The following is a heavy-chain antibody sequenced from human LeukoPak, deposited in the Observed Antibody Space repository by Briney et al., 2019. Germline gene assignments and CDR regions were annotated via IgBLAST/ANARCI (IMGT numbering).Heavy chain of an antibody. CDR2: INHSGST. J-gene: IGHJ5*02. D-gene: IGHD3-10*01. CDR1: GGSFSGYY. V-gene: IGHV4-34*01. CDR3: ARLTLGFGELFWFDP. Sequence: SETLSLTCAVYGGSFSGYYWSWIRQPPGKGLEWIGEINHSGSTNYNPSLKSRVTISVDTSKNQFSLKLSSVTAADTAVYYCARLTLGFGELFWFDPWGQGTLVTVSS.